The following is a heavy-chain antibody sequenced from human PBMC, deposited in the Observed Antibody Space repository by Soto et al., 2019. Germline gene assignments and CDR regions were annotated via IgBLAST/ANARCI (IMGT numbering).Heavy chain of an antibody. CDR2: ISYDGSNK. V-gene: IGHV3-30-3*01. CDR1: GFTFSRYA. CDR3: ARNYVARDYYYGMDV. D-gene: IGHD1-7*01. J-gene: IGHJ6*02. Sequence: GGSLRLSCAASGFTFSRYAMHWVRQAPGKGLEWVAVISYDGSNKYYADSVKGRFTISRDNSKNTLYLQMNSLRAEDTAVYYCARNYVARDYYYGMDVWGQGTTITVSS.